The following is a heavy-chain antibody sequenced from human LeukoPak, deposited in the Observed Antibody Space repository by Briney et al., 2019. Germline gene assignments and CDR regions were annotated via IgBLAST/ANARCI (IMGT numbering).Heavy chain of an antibody. V-gene: IGHV3-23*01. CDR3: AKDSGVVVVPAAPRTIDY. J-gene: IGHJ4*02. CDR1: GFTFSSYA. D-gene: IGHD2-2*01. CDR2: ISGSGGST. Sequence: GGSLRLSCAASGFTFSSYAMSWVRQAPGKGLEWVSAISGSGGSTYYADSVKGRFTISRDNSKNTLYLQMNSLRAEDTAVYYCAKDSGVVVVPAAPRTIDYWGQGTLVTVSS.